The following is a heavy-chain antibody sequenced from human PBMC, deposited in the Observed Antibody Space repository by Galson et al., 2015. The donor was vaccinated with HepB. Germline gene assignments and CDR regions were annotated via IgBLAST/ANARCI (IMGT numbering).Heavy chain of an antibody. CDR3: ARGGSTSGGYYYYYMDV. Sequence: SVKVSCKASGYTFTGYYMHWARQAPGQGLEWIGWINPNSGGTNYAQKFQGRVTMTRDTSISTAYMELSRLRSDDTAVYYCARGGSTSGGYYYYYMDVWGKGTTVTVSS. CDR1: GYTFTGYY. J-gene: IGHJ6*03. V-gene: IGHV1-2*02. CDR2: INPNSGGT. D-gene: IGHD2-2*01.